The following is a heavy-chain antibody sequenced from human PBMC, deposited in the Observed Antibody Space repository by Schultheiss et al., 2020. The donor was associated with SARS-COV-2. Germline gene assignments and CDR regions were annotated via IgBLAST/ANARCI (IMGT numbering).Heavy chain of an antibody. D-gene: IGHD6-19*01. CDR2: IYYSGST. Sequence: SETLSLTCTVSGGSISSGGYYWSWIRQHPGKGLEWIGTIYYSGSTYYNPSLKSRVTISVDMSKNQFSLKVTSVTAADTAVYYCARDGEAVAGGEYNYYYYYMNVWGKGATVTVSS. J-gene: IGHJ6*03. CDR3: ARDGEAVAGGEYNYYYYYMNV. CDR1: GGSISSGGYY. V-gene: IGHV4-39*02.